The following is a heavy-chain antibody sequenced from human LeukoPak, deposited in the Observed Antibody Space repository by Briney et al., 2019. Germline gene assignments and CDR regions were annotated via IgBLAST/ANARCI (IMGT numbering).Heavy chain of an antibody. D-gene: IGHD6-19*01. J-gene: IGHJ4*02. CDR3: ARVSGWYWFDN. Sequence: GGSLRLSCAASGFTFGTYAMLWVRQAPGKGLEYVSAISSNGRITYYADSVKGRFTISRDNSKNILYLQMGSLRTEDTAVYYCARVSGWYWFDNWGQGTLVTVSS. V-gene: IGHV3-64*02. CDR2: ISSNGRIT. CDR1: GFTFGTYA.